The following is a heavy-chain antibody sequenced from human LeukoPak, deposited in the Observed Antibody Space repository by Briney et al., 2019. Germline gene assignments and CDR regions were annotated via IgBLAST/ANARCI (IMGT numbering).Heavy chain of an antibody. CDR1: GGSISSSSYY. CDR3: ASRYNWNYDLDP. V-gene: IGHV4-39*07. CDR2: IYYSGST. Sequence: SETLSLTCTVSGGSISSSSYYWGWIRQPPGKGLEWIGSIYYSGSTYYNPSLKSRVTISVGTSKNQFSLKLSSVTAADTAVYYCASRYNWNYDLDPWGQGTLVTVSS. D-gene: IGHD1-7*01. J-gene: IGHJ5*02.